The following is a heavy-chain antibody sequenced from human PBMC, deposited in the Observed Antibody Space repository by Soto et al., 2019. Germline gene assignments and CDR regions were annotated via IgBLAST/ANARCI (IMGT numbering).Heavy chain of an antibody. CDR2: IIPIFGTA. CDR3: ATREAGWLQTSGYYYGMDV. J-gene: IGHJ6*02. V-gene: IGHV1-69*06. CDR1: GGTFSSYA. Sequence: QVQLVQSGAEVKKPGSSVKVSCKASGGTFSSYAISWVRQAPGQGLEWMGGIIPIFGTANYAQKFQGRVTITADKSTSTAYMELSSLRSEDTAVYYCATREAGWLQTSGYYYGMDVWGQGTTVTVSS. D-gene: IGHD3-22*01.